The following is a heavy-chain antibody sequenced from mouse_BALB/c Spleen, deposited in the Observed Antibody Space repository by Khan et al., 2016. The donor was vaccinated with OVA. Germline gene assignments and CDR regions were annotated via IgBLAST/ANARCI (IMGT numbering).Heavy chain of an antibody. Sequence: EVQLQESGPSLVKPSQTLSLTCSVTGDPITSGYWNWIRKFPGNKLEYMGYISYSGSTYYNPSLKSRISITRDTSKNQYFLQLNSVTTEDTATYYCAGYGGNHQVFDVWVAGTTVTVSS. J-gene: IGHJ1*01. V-gene: IGHV3-8*02. CDR3: AGYGGNHQVFDV. CDR1: GDPITSGY. CDR2: ISYSGST. D-gene: IGHD2-1*01.